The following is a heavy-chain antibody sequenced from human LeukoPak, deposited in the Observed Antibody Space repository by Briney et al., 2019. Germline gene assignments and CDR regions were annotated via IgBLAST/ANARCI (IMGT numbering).Heavy chain of an antibody. CDR1: GGTFSSYA. D-gene: IGHD2-2*01. CDR3: ARETEYQLSYYYYGMDV. Sequence: SVKVSCKASGGTFSSYAISWVRQAPGQGLEWMGGIIPIFGTANYAQKFQGRVTITADESTSTAYMELSGLRSEDTAVYYCARETEYQLSYYYYGMDVWGQGTTVTVSS. V-gene: IGHV1-69*13. J-gene: IGHJ6*02. CDR2: IIPIFGTA.